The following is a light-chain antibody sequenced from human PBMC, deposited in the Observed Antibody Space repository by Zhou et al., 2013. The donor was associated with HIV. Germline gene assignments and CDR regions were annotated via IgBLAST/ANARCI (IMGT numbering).Light chain of an antibody. J-gene: IGKJ1*01. CDR2: GAS. V-gene: IGKV3-15*01. CDR3: QQYNNWPPWT. Sequence: VMTQSPATLSVSPGERATLSCRASQSVSTNLAWYQQRPGQAPRLLLYGASTRATGIPARFSGSGSGTEFTLTIRGMQSEDFAVYYCQQYNNWPPWTFGQGTKVEIK. CDR1: QSVSTN.